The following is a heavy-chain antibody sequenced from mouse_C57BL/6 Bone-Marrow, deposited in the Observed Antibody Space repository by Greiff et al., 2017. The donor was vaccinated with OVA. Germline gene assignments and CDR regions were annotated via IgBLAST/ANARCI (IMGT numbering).Heavy chain of an antibody. CDR2: ISDGGSYT. J-gene: IGHJ2*01. CDR3: ARDGPVELY. CDR1: GFTFSSYA. Sequence: EVMLVESGGGLVKPGGSLKLSCAVSGFTFSSYAMSWVRQTPEKRLEWVATISDGGSYTYYPDNVKGRFTISRDNAKNNLYLQMSHLKSEDTAMYYCARDGPVELYWGQGTTLTVSS. V-gene: IGHV5-4*01.